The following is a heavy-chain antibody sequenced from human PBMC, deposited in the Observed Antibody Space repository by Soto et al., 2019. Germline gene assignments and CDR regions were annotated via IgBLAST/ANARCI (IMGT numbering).Heavy chain of an antibody. V-gene: IGHV3-23*01. CDR2: ISGSGGST. Sequence: GGSLRLSCAASGFTFSSYAMSWVRQAPGKGLEWVSAISGSGGSTYYADSVKGRFTISRDNSKNTLDLQMNSLRAEDTAVYYCAKDRRFGESLLFDYWGQGTLVTVSS. J-gene: IGHJ4*02. CDR1: GFTFSSYA. CDR3: AKDRRFGESLLFDY. D-gene: IGHD3-10*01.